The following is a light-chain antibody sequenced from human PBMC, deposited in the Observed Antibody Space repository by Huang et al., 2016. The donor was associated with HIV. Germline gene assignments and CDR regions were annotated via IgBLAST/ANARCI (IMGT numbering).Light chain of an antibody. J-gene: IGKJ1*01. CDR3: QQYNNWPRT. V-gene: IGKV3-15*01. Sequence: EIVLTQSPATLSVSPGDRATLSCRASQRVSSNLAWYQQKPGQAPRLLIYDASTRATGIPSRFSGSGSGTDFTLTINSLQSEDFAVYYCQQYNNWPRTFGQGTKVEIK. CDR1: QRVSSN. CDR2: DAS.